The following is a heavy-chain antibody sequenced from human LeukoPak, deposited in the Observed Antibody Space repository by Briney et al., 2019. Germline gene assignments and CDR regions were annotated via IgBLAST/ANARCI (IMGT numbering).Heavy chain of an antibody. V-gene: IGHV3-20*01. CDR3: ARGGDDSTEGIDY. Sequence: PGGSVRLSCAASGFTFDDYGMSWVRQAPRKGLEWVSGINWNGGSTGYADSVKGRFTISRDNVKNSLYLQMNSLRAEDTALYHCARGGDDSTEGIDYWGQGTLVTVSS. CDR2: INWNGGST. J-gene: IGHJ4*02. D-gene: IGHD3-22*01. CDR1: GFTFDDYG.